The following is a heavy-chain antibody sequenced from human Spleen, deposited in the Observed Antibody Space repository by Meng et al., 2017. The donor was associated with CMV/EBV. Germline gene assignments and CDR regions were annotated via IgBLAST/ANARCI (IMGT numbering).Heavy chain of an antibody. CDR3: ARDKEEVGFFDY. CDR1: GYSFIAYY. Sequence: SCKASGYSFIAYYMHWVRQAPGQGLEWMGIINPNGGSTGYAQKFRGRFTMTRDTSTSTFYMELSSLRSDDMAVYYCARDKEEVGFFDYWGQGTLVTVSS. J-gene: IGHJ4*02. D-gene: IGHD1-26*01. V-gene: IGHV1-46*01. CDR2: INPNGGST.